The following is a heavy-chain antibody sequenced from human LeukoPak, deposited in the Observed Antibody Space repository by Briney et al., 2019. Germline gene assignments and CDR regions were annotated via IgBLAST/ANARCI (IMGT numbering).Heavy chain of an antibody. Sequence: GGSLRLSCAASGLTFSTYWMTWVRQSQGKELEWVANINQDGSKKYFVDSVKGRFSISGDNAKNSLYLQMNSLRAEDTAVYYCALGRMTWGAFDIWGLGTMVTVSS. CDR3: ALGRMTWGAFDI. V-gene: IGHV3-7*03. CDR2: INQDGSKK. CDR1: GLTFSTYW. D-gene: IGHD3-16*01. J-gene: IGHJ3*02.